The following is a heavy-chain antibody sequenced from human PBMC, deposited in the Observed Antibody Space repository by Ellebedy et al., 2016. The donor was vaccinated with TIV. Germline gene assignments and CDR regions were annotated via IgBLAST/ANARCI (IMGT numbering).Heavy chain of an antibody. V-gene: IGHV3-30*04. Sequence: GEPLKISCAASGFPFDSYVMNWVRQAPGKGLEWVALISYDGSNKYFADSVQGRFTISRDNSQNTLYLLMNSLRGDDTAIYYCARALNHVDTVSTAPLDCWGQGTLVTVSS. D-gene: IGHD5/OR15-5a*01. CDR2: ISYDGSNK. CDR1: GFPFDSYV. J-gene: IGHJ4*02. CDR3: ARALNHVDTVSTAPLDC.